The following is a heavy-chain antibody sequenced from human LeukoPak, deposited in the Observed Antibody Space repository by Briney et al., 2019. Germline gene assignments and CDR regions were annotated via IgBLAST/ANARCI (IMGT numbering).Heavy chain of an antibody. CDR1: PGSPLSSH. CDR2: IYYSGTT. J-gene: IGHJ6*02. Sequence: GTLSNAGIVPPGSPLSSHRTWSRQLPRAGRGRCAYIYYSGTTNYNPSLKSRVTISVETSKNQFSLKLSFVTAADTAVYYCARGHSSSWYFMDVWGRGTTVTVSS. D-gene: IGHD6-13*01. V-gene: IGHV4-59*13. CDR3: ARGHSSSWYFMDV.